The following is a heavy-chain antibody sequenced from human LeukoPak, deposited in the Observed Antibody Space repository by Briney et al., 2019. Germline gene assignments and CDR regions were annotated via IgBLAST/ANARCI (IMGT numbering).Heavy chain of an antibody. V-gene: IGHV3-66*01. D-gene: IGHD5-18*01. Sequence: GGSLRLSCAASGFTVSSNYMSWVRQAPGKGLEWVSVIYSGGSTYYADSVKGRFTISRDNSKNTLYLQMNSLRAEDTAVYYCARVRVQLWLLDAFDIWGQGTMVTVSS. CDR2: IYSGGST. CDR3: ARVRVQLWLLDAFDI. CDR1: GFTVSSNY. J-gene: IGHJ3*02.